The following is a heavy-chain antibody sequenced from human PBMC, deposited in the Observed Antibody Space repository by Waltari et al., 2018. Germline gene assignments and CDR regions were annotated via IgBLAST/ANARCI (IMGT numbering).Heavy chain of an antibody. CDR1: GGSISSSNW. J-gene: IGHJ6*02. Sequence: QVQLQESGPGLVKPSGTLSLTCAVSGGSISSSNWWSWVRQPPGKGLEWIGEIYHSGSTNYNPALKSRVTISVDKSKNQFSLKLSSVTAADTAVYYCARDQHGGNDYDYYGMDVWGQVATVPVSS. CDR3: ARDQHGGNDYDYYGMDV. D-gene: IGHD2-15*01. CDR2: IYHSGST. V-gene: IGHV4-4*02.